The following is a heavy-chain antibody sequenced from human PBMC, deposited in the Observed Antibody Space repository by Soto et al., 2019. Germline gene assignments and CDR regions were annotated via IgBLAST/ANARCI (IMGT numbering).Heavy chain of an antibody. V-gene: IGHV4-39*01. CDR2: IYYSGST. Sequence: PSETLSLTCTVSDGSISSSSYYWGWIRQPPGEGLEWIGSIYYSGSTYYNPSLKSRVTISVDTSKNQFSLKLSSVTAADTAVYYCASLMVRGVRGFDPWGQGTLVTVSS. J-gene: IGHJ5*02. D-gene: IGHD3-10*01. CDR1: DGSISSSSYY. CDR3: ASLMVRGVRGFDP.